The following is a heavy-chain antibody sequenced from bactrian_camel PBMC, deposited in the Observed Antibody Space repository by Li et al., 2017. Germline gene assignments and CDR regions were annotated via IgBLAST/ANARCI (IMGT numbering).Heavy chain of an antibody. V-gene: IGHV3S31*01. J-gene: IGHJ4*01. Sequence: VQLVESGGGLVQPGGSLRLSCAASGFTFTSFAMVWLRQAPGKGLEWVSAIDSGGFSTYYVDSVKGRFTISRDNAKNTLYLQFNSLKTEDTAMYYCASAVIFVPDNYWGQGTQVTVS. D-gene: IGHD3*01. CDR2: IDSGGFST. CDR3: ASAVIFVPDNY. CDR1: GFTFTSFA.